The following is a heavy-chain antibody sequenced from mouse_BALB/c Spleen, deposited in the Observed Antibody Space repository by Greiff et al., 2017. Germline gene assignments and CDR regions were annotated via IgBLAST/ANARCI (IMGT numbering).Heavy chain of an antibody. CDR2: IDPANGNT. J-gene: IGHJ3*01. V-gene: IGHV14-3*02. CDR1: GFNIKDTY. D-gene: IGHD2-1*01. CDR3: ARSTSYGNFWFAY. Sequence: EVKLMESGAELVKPGASVKLSCTASGFNIKDTYMHWVKQRPEQGLEWIGRIDPANGNTKYDPKFQGKATITADTSSNTAYLQLSSLTSEDTAVYYCARSTSYGNFWFAYWGQGTLVTVSA.